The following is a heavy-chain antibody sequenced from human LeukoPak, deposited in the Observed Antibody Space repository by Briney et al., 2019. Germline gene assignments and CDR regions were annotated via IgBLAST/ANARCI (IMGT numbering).Heavy chain of an antibody. V-gene: IGHV4-38-2*02. CDR3: AREGGDGDPFDI. CDR2: VYHSVNS. J-gene: IGHJ3*02. CDR1: GYSISSGYY. Sequence: PSETLSLTCTVSGYSISSGYYWAWIRQTPGKGLEWIGSVYHSVNSQYNPSLRGRVTISVDASKNQFSLKMSFVTAADTAVYYCAREGGDGDPFDIWGQGTMVTVSS. D-gene: IGHD4-17*01.